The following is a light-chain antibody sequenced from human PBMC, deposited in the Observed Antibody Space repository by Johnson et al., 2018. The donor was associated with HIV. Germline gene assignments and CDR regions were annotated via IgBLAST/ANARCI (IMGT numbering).Light chain of an antibody. CDR1: NSNIGSNT. CDR3: LSADSSGTYV. CDR2: DNN. J-gene: IGLJ1*01. V-gene: IGLV1-44*01. Sequence: QSVLTQPPSVSGTPGQRVTISCSGSNSNIGSNTVNWYRHLPGTAPKLLIYDNNKRPSGIPDRFSGSSSGTIVTLTISGVQAEDEADYYCLSADSSGTYVFGTGTKVTVL.